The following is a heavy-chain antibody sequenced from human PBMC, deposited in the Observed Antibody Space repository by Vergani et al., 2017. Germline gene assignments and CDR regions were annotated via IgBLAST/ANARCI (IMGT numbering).Heavy chain of an antibody. D-gene: IGHD2-2*02. J-gene: IGHJ6*02. CDR2: ISAYNGNT. CDR3: ARDGGYCSSTSCYKDSYYYYGMDV. V-gene: IGHV1-18*01. Sequence: QVQLVQSGAEVKKPGASVKVSCKASGYTFTSYGISWVRQAPGQGLEWMGWISAYNGNTNYAQKLQGRVTMTTDTSTSTAYMELRSLRSDDTAVYYCARDGGYCSSTSCYKDSYYYYGMDVWGQGTTVTVSS. CDR1: GYTFTSYG.